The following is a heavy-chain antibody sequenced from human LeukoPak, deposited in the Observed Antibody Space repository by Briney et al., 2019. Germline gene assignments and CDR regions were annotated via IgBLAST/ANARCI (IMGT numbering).Heavy chain of an antibody. CDR3: ARGRRVLRFLEWPRKGDFDY. CDR1: GGSISGYY. CDR2: INHSGST. V-gene: IGHV4-34*01. D-gene: IGHD3-3*01. J-gene: IGHJ4*02. Sequence: ASETLSLTCTVSGGSISGYYWSWIRHPPGKGLEWIGEINHSGSTNYNPSLKSRVTISVDTSKNQFSLKLSSVTAADTAVYYCARGRRVLRFLEWPRKGDFDYWGQGTLVTVSS.